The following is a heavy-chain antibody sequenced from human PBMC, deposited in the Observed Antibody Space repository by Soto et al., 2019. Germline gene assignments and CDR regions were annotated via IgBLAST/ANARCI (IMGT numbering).Heavy chain of an antibody. D-gene: IGHD2-21*02. CDR2: INHSGST. V-gene: IGHV4-34*01. Sequence: SETLSLTCAVYGGSFSGYYWSWIRQPPGKGLEWIGEINHSGSTNYNPSLKSRVTISVDTSKNQFSLKLSSVTAADTAVYYCARGFGVVTAILDYWGQGTLVTVSS. J-gene: IGHJ4*02. CDR1: GGSFSGYY. CDR3: ARGFGVVTAILDY.